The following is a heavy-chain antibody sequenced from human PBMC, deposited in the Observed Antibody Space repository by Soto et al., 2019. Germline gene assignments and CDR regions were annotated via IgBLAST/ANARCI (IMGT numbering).Heavy chain of an antibody. Sequence: PGESLKISCQGSGYSFTSYWIGWVRQMPGKGLEWMGIIYPGDSDTRYSPSFQGQVTISAGKSISTAYLQWSSLKASDTAMYYCVRSITMVRGVIIGYYFDYWGQGTLVTVSS. CDR1: GYSFTSYW. CDR3: VRSITMVRGVIIGYYFDY. J-gene: IGHJ4*02. D-gene: IGHD3-10*01. CDR2: IYPGDSDT. V-gene: IGHV5-51*01.